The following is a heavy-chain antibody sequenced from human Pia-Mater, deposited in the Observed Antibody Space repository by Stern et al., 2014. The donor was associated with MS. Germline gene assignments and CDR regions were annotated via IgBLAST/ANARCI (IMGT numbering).Heavy chain of an antibody. D-gene: IGHD3-22*01. J-gene: IGHJ4*02. CDR3: AKAYFYDSSGNFYY. V-gene: IGHV3-23*04. Sequence: EVQLVEYGGGLVQPGGSLRLSCAASGFTFSRYAMTWVRQAPGKGLEWVSAISNSGDYTYHADSVKGRFSISRDNSKNTLYLQMNSLRADDTAVYYCAKAYFYDSSGNFYYWGQGTLVTVSS. CDR1: GFTFSRYA. CDR2: ISNSGDYT.